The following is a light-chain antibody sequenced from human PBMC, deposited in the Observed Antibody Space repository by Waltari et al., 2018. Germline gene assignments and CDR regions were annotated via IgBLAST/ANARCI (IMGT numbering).Light chain of an antibody. CDR3: SSYAGTDVV. V-gene: IGLV2-8*01. Sequence: QSALTQPPSASGSPGQPVTISCTGTSSDVGGYNYASWYQQHPGKAPNRMIYEVSKRPSGVPDRFSGSKSGNTASLTVSGLQAEDEADYYCSSYAGTDVVFGGGTKLTVL. CDR2: EVS. J-gene: IGLJ2*01. CDR1: SSDVGGYNY.